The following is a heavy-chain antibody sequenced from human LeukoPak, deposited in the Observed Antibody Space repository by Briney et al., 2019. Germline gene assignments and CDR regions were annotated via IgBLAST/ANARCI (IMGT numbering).Heavy chain of an antibody. V-gene: IGHV5-51*01. J-gene: IGHJ3*02. Sequence: GESLKISCKGSGYSFTSYWIGWVRQMPGKGLEWMGIIYPGDSETRYSPSFQGQVTLPAGKASSTAYRQWGSLKASDTAMYYCASPYCSSTSCARVHVGAFDIWGQGTMVTVSS. D-gene: IGHD2-2*01. CDR2: IYPGDSET. CDR1: GYSFTSYW. CDR3: ASPYCSSTSCARVHVGAFDI.